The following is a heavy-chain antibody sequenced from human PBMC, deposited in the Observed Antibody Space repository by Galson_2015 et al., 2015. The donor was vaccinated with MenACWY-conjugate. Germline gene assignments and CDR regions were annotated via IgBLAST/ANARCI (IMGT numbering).Heavy chain of an antibody. Sequence: SLRLSCEASGFTFSSYSMNWVRQAPGKGLEWVSSSISSSSYIYYADSVKGRVTISRDHAKNSLHLQMNSLRAEDTAVYYCVRAGEDWFDPWGQGTLVTVSS. V-gene: IGHV3-21*04. J-gene: IGHJ5*02. CDR1: GFTFSSYS. CDR2: SISSSSYI. D-gene: IGHD3-16*01. CDR3: VRAGEDWFDP.